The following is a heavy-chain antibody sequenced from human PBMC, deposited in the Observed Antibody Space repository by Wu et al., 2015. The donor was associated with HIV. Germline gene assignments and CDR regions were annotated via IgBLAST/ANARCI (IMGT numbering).Heavy chain of an antibody. CDR3: AREIQLLYQ. CDR1: GGTLSKYA. CDR2: IIPIFGTT. D-gene: IGHD2-21*01. J-gene: IGHJ4*02. V-gene: IGHV1-69*13. Sequence: QVQLVQSGAEVKKPGASVKVSCKASGGTLSKYAINWVRQAPGQGLEWMGDIIPIFGTTNYAQTFKDRVTISADASTNTAYMELRRLRSDDTAIYYCAREIQLLYQWGQGTLVTVSS.